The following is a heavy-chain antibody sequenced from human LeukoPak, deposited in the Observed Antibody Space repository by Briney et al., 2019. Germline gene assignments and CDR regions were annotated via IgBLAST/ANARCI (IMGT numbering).Heavy chain of an antibody. V-gene: IGHV3-48*03. CDR1: GFTLSSWE. Sequence: GGSLRLSCEASGFTLSSWEMNWVRQAPGKGLEWVSYISSGGSTIYYADSLKGRFTISRDNAKNSLYLQINGLRAEDTAVYYCAWGRSKRIDYWGQGTLVTVSS. D-gene: IGHD7-27*01. CDR2: ISSGGSTI. J-gene: IGHJ4*02. CDR3: AWGRSKRIDY.